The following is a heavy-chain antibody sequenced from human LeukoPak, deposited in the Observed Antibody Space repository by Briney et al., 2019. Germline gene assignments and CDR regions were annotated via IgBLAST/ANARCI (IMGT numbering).Heavy chain of an antibody. CDR3: ARGPRITMIVVVITRGWYFDL. CDR1: GGSLSGFY. CDR2: INHSGST. D-gene: IGHD3-22*01. V-gene: IGHV4-34*01. Sequence: PSETLSLNCSVYGGSLSGFYWSWIRQPPGKGLEWIGEINHSGSTNYNPSLKSRVTISVDTSKNQLSLKLSSVTAADTAVYYCARGPRITMIVVVITRGWYFDLWGRGTLVTVSS. J-gene: IGHJ2*01.